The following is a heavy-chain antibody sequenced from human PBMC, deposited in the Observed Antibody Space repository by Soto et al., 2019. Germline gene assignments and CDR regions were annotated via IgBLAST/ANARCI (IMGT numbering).Heavy chain of an antibody. CDR1: GFTFDDYA. Sequence: PGGSLRLSCAASGFTFDDYAMHWVRQGPGKGLEWVSGISWNSGSIGYADSVKGRFTISRDNAKNSLYLQMNSLRAEDTALYYCAKDMYSSHHYGMDVWGQVTTATLP. CDR2: ISWNSGSI. J-gene: IGHJ6*02. V-gene: IGHV3-9*01. D-gene: IGHD6-19*01. CDR3: AKDMYSSHHYGMDV.